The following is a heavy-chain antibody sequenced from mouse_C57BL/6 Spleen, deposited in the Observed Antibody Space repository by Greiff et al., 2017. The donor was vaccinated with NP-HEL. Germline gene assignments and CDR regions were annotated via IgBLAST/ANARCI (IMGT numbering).Heavy chain of an antibody. CDR3: ARSTGAWFAY. D-gene: IGHD4-1*02. CDR2: IDPSDSYT. Sequence: QVQLQQPGAELVMPGASVKLSCKASGYTFTSYWIHWVKQRPGQGLEWIGEIDPSDSYTNYNQKFKGKSTLTVDKSSSTAYMQLSSLTSEDSAVYYCARSTGAWFAYWGQGTLVTVSA. V-gene: IGHV1-69*01. CDR1: GYTFTSYW. J-gene: IGHJ3*01.